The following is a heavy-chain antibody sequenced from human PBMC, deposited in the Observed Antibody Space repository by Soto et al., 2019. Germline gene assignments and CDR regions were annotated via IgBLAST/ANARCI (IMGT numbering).Heavy chain of an antibody. V-gene: IGHV3-30*18. Sequence: ALRLSCAASGFTFSRYGMHWVRQAPGKGLEWVAVISYDGRNTYYINSVKGRFTISGDNYKITLYLEMNSLRAEDAAVYYCAKEDAGGNTIPTATVWGQGTLVTVSS. D-gene: IGHD2-15*01. J-gene: IGHJ4*02. CDR2: ISYDGRNT. CDR3: AKEDAGGNTIPTATV. CDR1: GFTFSRYG.